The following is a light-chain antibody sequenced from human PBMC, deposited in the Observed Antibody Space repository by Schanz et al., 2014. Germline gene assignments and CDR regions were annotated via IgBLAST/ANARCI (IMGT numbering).Light chain of an antibody. Sequence: QSALTQPASVSGSPGQSITISCTGTGSDVGGYNYVSWYQQHPGKAPKLIIYGVTNRPSGVSTRFSGSKSGNTASLTISGLQAEDEADYYCSSYGGSNFVVFGGGTKLTVL. CDR1: GSDVGGYNY. J-gene: IGLJ2*01. CDR2: GVT. V-gene: IGLV2-14*03. CDR3: SSYGGSNFVV.